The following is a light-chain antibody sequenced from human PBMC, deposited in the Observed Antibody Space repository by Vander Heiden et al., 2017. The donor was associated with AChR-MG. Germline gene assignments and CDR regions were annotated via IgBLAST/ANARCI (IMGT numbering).Light chain of an antibody. J-gene: IGKJ1*01. Sequence: DVQMTQSPSTLSASVGDRITITCRTSQSLSTWLAWYQQKPGKAPRLLIYKAFKLERGVPSRFNGSGSGTEFTLTISSLQPDDSATYYCQQYHAFPWTFGQGTKVELK. CDR3: QQYHAFPWT. CDR1: QSLSTW. CDR2: KAF. V-gene: IGKV1-5*03.